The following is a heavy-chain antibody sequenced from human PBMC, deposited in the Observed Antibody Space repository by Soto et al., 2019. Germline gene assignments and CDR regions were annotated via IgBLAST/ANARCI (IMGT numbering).Heavy chain of an antibody. CDR2: ISAYNGNT. D-gene: IGHD5-18*01. CDR1: GYTFTSYS. Sequence: QVQLVQSGAEVKKPGASVKVSCKASGYTFTSYSINWVRQAPGQGLEWMGWISAYNGNTYHARKLQGRVTMTTDTSTRTAYMELRSLRSDDTAVYYCARDVGYGLIDYWGQGPLVTVSS. CDR3: ARDVGYGLIDY. V-gene: IGHV1-18*01. J-gene: IGHJ4*02.